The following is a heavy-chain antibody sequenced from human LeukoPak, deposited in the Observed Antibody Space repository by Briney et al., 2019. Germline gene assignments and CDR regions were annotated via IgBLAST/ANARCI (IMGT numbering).Heavy chain of an antibody. Sequence: PSETLSLTCTVSGYSISSGYYWGWIRQPPGKGLEWIGSIYHSGSTYYNPSLKSRVTISVDTSKNQFSLKLSSVTAADTAVYFCARVELYYYYYYMDVWGKGTTVTVSS. CDR2: IYHSGST. D-gene: IGHD3-10*01. V-gene: IGHV4-38-2*02. CDR3: ARVELYYYYYYMDV. CDR1: GYSISSGYY. J-gene: IGHJ6*03.